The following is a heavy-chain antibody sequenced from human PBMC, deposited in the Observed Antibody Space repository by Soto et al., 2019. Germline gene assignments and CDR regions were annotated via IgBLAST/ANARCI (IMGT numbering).Heavy chain of an antibody. CDR3: ARAGVEIAAAGSVRHHPRANRFAP. Sequence: SETLSLTCAVSGGSISSSNWWSWVRQPPGKGLEWIGEIYHSGSTNYNPSLKSRVTISVDKSKNQFSLKLSSVTAADTAVYYCARAGVEIAAAGSVRHHPRANRFAPWGQGTLVPVSS. CDR1: GGSISSSNW. V-gene: IGHV4-4*02. CDR2: IYHSGST. D-gene: IGHD6-13*01. J-gene: IGHJ5*02.